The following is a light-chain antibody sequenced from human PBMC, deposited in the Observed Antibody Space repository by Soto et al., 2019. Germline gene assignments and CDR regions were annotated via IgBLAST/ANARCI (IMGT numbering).Light chain of an antibody. CDR3: QQLNSYPLT. V-gene: IGKV1-8*01. Sequence: IQMTQSPSSLSASTGDRVTITCRASQGISSYLAWYQQKPGKAPKLLIYAASTLQSGVPSRFSGSGSGADFTLTISSLQPEDFATYYCQQLNSYPLTFGGGTKVDI. CDR2: AAS. CDR1: QGISSY. J-gene: IGKJ4*01.